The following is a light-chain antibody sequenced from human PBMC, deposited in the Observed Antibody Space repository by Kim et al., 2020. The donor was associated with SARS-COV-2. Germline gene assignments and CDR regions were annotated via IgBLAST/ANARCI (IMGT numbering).Light chain of an antibody. CDR2: DVN. V-gene: IGLV2-14*04. CDR3: SSYTTSTTWV. J-gene: IGLJ3*02. Sequence: GQSITISCTGTSSDVGGYNYVSWYQQHPDKAPELMIFDVNKRPSGVSDRFSGSKSGNTASLTISGLQAEDEADYYCSSYTTSTTWVFGGGTQLTVL. CDR1: SSDVGGYNY.